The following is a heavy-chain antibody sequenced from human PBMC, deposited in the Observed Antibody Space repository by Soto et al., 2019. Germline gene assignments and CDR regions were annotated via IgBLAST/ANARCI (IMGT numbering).Heavy chain of an antibody. D-gene: IGHD2-15*01. CDR3: ARAASVPKRRSYCSGGSCYSGYEPYYYYYMDV. CDR1: GGSFSGYY. CDR2: INHSGST. J-gene: IGHJ6*03. V-gene: IGHV4-34*01. Sequence: SETLSLTCAVYGGSFSGYYWSWIRQPPGKGLEWIGEINHSGSTNYNPSLKSRVTISVDTSKNQFSLKLSSLTAAETVVYYCARAASVPKRRSYCSGGSCYSGYEPYYYYYMDVWGKGTTVTVSS.